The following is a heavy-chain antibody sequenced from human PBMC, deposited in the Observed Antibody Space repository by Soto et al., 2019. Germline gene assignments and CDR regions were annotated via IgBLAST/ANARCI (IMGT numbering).Heavy chain of an antibody. CDR3: ARDRIVVALGDGMDV. V-gene: IGHV3-21*01. Sequence: EVQLVESGGGLVKPGGSLRLSCAASGFTFSSYSMNWVRQAPGKGLEWVSSISSSSSYIYYADSVKGRFTISRDNAKNSLYLQMNSLRAEDTAVYYCARDRIVVALGDGMDVWGQGTTVTVSS. D-gene: IGHD3-22*01. J-gene: IGHJ6*02. CDR1: GFTFSSYS. CDR2: ISSSSSYI.